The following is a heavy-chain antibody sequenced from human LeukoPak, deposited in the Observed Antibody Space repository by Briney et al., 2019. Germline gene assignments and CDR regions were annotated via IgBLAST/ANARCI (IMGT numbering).Heavy chain of an antibody. CDR3: ARGGVTLRLHCDY. Sequence: ASVKVSCKASGYTFTGYYMHWVRQAPGQGLEWMGWINPNSGGTNYAQKFQGRVTMTRDTSISTAYMELSRLGSDDTAVYYCARGGVTLRLHCDYWGQGTLVTVSS. CDR1: GYTFTGYY. D-gene: IGHD4-11*01. V-gene: IGHV1-2*02. CDR2: INPNSGGT. J-gene: IGHJ4*02.